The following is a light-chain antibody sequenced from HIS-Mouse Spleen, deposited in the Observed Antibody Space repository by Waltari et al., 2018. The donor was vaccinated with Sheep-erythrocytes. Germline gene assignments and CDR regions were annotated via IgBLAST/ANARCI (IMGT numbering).Light chain of an antibody. J-gene: IGLJ1*01. CDR1: SGSRNYK. CDR3: GADHGSGSNFVYV. Sequence: QPVLTQPPSASASLGASVTPTCTLSSGSRNYKVCWYQQRPGTGPRFVRRVGTGGIVGSKGDGIPDRFSVLGSGLNRYLTIKNIQEEDESDYHCGADHGSGSNFVYVFGTGTKVTVL. CDR2: VGTGGIVG. V-gene: IGLV9-49*01.